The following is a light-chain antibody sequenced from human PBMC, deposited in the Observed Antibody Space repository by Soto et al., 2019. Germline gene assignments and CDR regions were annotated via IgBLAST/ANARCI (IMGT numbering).Light chain of an antibody. CDR2: DTS. CDR1: QSVSTY. CDR3: QHRTGWWGLT. Sequence: ESVLTQSPVTLSLSPGERATLSCRASQSVSTYLAWYQQKPGQAPRLLIYDTSNRAAGIPARFSGRGSGTNFTLTISSLEPEDFAVYYCQHRTGWWGLTFGGGTKVEF. J-gene: IGKJ4*01. V-gene: IGKV3-11*01.